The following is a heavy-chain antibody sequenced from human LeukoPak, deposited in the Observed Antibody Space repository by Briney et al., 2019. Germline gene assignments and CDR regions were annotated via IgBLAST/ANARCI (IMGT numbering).Heavy chain of an antibody. CDR3: ARAYNWNDSNDY. J-gene: IGHJ4*02. D-gene: IGHD1-1*01. CDR1: GGSISSGSYY. CDR2: IHTSGST. Sequence: PSQTLSLTCTVSGGSISSGSYYWSWIRQPAGTGLEWIGRIHTSGSTHYNPSLKSRVTISVDTSKNQFSLKLSSVTAADTAVYYCARAYNWNDSNDYWGQGTLVTVSS. V-gene: IGHV4-61*02.